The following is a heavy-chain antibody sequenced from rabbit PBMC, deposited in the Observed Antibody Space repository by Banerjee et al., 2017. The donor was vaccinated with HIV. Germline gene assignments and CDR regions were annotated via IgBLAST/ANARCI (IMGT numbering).Heavy chain of an antibody. V-gene: IGHV1S40*01. CDR2: IYTSSTDT. D-gene: IGHD2-1*01. Sequence: QSLEESGGDLVKPEGSLTLTCTASGFSFSSDGISWVRQAPGKGLEWIAYIYTSSTDTLYATWAKGRVTISKTSSTTVTLQMTSLTAADTATYFCAREDGGPGNVDLWGQGTLVTVS. J-gene: IGHJ3*01. CDR3: AREDGGPGNVDL. CDR1: GFSFSSDG.